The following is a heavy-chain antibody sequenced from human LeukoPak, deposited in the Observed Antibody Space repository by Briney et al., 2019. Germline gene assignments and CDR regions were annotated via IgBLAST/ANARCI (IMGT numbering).Heavy chain of an antibody. V-gene: IGHV4-59*01. D-gene: IGHD2-21*01. Sequence: SETLSLTCTVSGGSISSYYWSWIRQPPGKGLEWIGYIYYSGSTNYNPSLKSRVTISVDTSKNQFSLKLSSVTAADTAVYYCARARPLAYCGGDCFSPFDPWGQGTLVTVSS. J-gene: IGHJ5*02. CDR2: IYYSGST. CDR1: GGSISSYY. CDR3: ARARPLAYCGGDCFSPFDP.